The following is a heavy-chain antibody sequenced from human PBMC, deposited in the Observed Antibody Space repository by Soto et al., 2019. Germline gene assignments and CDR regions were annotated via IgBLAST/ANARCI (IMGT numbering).Heavy chain of an antibody. Sequence: ASVKVSCKVSGYTLTKLSMHWVRQAPGKGREWMGVVDAEDGAASYAQNFQGKVTITWDMSTSTAYMELSSLRSEDTAVYYCAIKMPAIYYFGSCGQGTQVTVSS. J-gene: IGHJ4*02. CDR3: AIKMPAIYYFGS. CDR2: VDAEDGAA. V-gene: IGHV1-24*01. CDR1: GYTLTKLS. D-gene: IGHD2-2*01.